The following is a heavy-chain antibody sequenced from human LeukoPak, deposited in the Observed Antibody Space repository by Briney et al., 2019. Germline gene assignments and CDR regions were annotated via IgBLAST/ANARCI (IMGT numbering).Heavy chain of an antibody. CDR3: AKDYYDISGLKGAFDI. CDR1: GFTFSSYG. V-gene: IGHV3-33*06. J-gene: IGHJ3*02. CDR2: IWYDGSNK. Sequence: PGGPLRLSCAASGFTFSSYGMHWVRQAPGKGLEWVAVIWYDGSNKYYADSVKGRFTISRDNSKNTLYLQMNSLRAEDTAVYYCAKDYYDISGLKGAFDIWGQGTMVTVSS. D-gene: IGHD3-22*01.